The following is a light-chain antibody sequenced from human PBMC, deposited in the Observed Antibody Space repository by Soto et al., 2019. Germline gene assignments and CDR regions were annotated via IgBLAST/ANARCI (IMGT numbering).Light chain of an antibody. Sequence: IVLTQSPATLSLSPGERATLSCRASQSIGTDFAWYQQKPGQAPKLLIYDSSNRATGIPSRFSGSGSGTDFTLTISSLEPEDFAAYYCQQRSNWPSTFGGGTKVEIK. CDR1: QSIGTD. V-gene: IGKV3-11*01. CDR3: QQRSNWPST. CDR2: DSS. J-gene: IGKJ4*01.